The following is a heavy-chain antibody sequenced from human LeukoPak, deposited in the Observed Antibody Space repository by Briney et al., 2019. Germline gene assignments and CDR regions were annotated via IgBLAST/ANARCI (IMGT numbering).Heavy chain of an antibody. CDR1: GFTFSSYA. Sequence: GGSLRLSCAASGFTFSSYAMMWLRQAPGKGLEWVSAIRGAGGTTFYADSVKGRFTISRDNSKNTLYLQMNSLRVEDTAVYYRAKAKTFYDILTSYSLLDYWGQGTRVTVSS. CDR2: IRGAGGTT. J-gene: IGHJ4*02. V-gene: IGHV3-23*01. CDR3: AKAKTFYDILTSYSLLDY. D-gene: IGHD3-9*01.